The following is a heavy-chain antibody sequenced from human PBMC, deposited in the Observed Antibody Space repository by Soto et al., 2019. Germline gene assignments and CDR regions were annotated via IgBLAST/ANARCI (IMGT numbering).Heavy chain of an antibody. CDR3: TRASAYCGRTNCYPFDF. Sequence: QVQLEESGPGLVKPSQTLSLTCSVSGASINTDDYYLTWIRQSPGKGLEWLGHIHYRGSTFYSPSLKSRLTMSLDASSSKFSMRLTSVTAADTDVYYCTRASAYCGRTNCYPFDFWGQGILVTVSA. CDR2: IHYRGST. CDR1: GASINTDDYY. J-gene: IGHJ4*02. D-gene: IGHD2-2*01. V-gene: IGHV4-30-4*01.